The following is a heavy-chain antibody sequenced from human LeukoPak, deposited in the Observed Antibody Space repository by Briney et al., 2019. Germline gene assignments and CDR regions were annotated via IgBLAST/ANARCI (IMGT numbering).Heavy chain of an antibody. CDR1: GFTFSSSA. V-gene: IGHV3-23*01. J-gene: IGHJ4*02. Sequence: GGSLRLSCAASGFTFSSSAMSWVRQARGKGLEWVSAISGSGGSTYYADSVKGRFTISRDNSKNTLYLQMNSLRAGDTAVYYCTRDHITSWQIDFWGQGTMVTVSS. CDR2: ISGSGGST. CDR3: TRDHITSWQIDF. D-gene: IGHD2-2*01.